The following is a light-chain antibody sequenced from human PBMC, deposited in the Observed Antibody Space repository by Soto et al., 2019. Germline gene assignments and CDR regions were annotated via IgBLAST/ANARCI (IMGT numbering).Light chain of an antibody. CDR3: QQTYTTPEIT. CDR1: QGVSRK. CDR2: GAS. J-gene: IGKJ5*01. V-gene: IGKV3-15*01. Sequence: DIVMTQSPATLSVAPGERVTFSCRASQGVSRKLAWYQHKPGQAPRLLISGASTGATGIPARFSGSGSGTEFTLTISSLQSEDCAIYYCQQTYTTPEITFGQGTRLDIK.